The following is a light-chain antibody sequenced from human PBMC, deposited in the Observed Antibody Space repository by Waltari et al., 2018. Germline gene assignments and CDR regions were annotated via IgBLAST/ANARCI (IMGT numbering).Light chain of an antibody. CDR3: QTGGHGTWV. V-gene: IGLV4-69*01. Sequence: QLVLTQSPSASASLGASVTLPRTLSRWHSSTVFAWHQQQPEKGPRYLMKVNSDGSHSKGDEIPDRFSGSSSGAERYLTISSLQSEDEADYYCQTGGHGTWVFGGGTKLTVL. CDR2: VNSDGSH. CDR1: RWHSSTV. J-gene: IGLJ3*02.